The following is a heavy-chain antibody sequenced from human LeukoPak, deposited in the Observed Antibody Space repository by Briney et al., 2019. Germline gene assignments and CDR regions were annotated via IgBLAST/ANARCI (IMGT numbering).Heavy chain of an antibody. CDR2: IYTSGST. D-gene: IGHD3-22*01. CDR1: GGSISSYY. CDR3: ARRRYYDSSGYYYDY. Sequence: SETLSLTCTVSGGSISSYYWSWIRQPPGKGLEWIGYIYTSGSTNYNPSLKSRVTISVDTSKNQFSLKLSSVTAADTALYYFARRRYYDSSGYYYDYWGQGTLVTVSS. J-gene: IGHJ4*02. V-gene: IGHV4-4*09.